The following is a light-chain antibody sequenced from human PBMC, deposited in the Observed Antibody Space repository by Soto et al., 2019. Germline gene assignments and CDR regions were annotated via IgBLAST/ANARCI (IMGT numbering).Light chain of an antibody. CDR2: GAS. CDR1: QSVDSNY. Sequence: ETLLTQSPGTLSLSPGERATLSCRASQSVDSNYLAWYQQKPGQAPRLLIYGASSRATGIPDRFSGSGSGTDFKFTISRLEPEDFVVYYCHQYGSSPWTFGQGTKVEIK. CDR3: HQYGSSPWT. V-gene: IGKV3-20*01. J-gene: IGKJ1*01.